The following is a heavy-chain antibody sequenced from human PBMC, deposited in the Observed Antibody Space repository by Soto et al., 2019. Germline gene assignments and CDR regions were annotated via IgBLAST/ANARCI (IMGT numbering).Heavy chain of an antibody. CDR2: ISAGGSNT. Sequence: GGSLRLSCAASGFSFSNYAMNWVRQAPGKGLEWVSAISAGGSNTNYADSVKVRFTISSDNSKNTLYLQMNGLRADDTAVYYCAKEYSTSFDYWGQGTPVTVSS. J-gene: IGHJ4*02. D-gene: IGHD6-6*01. CDR1: GFSFSNYA. V-gene: IGHV3-23*01. CDR3: AKEYSTSFDY.